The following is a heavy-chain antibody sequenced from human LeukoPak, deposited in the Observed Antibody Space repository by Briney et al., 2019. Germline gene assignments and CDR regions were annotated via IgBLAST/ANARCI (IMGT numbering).Heavy chain of an antibody. D-gene: IGHD3-9*01. J-gene: IGHJ4*02. V-gene: IGHV1-69*05. Sequence: ASVKVSCKASGGTFSSYVISWVRQAPGQGLEWMGGIIPIFDTANYAQKFQGRVTITTDESTSTAYMELSSLRSEDTAVYYCARCDILTGPFDSWGQGTLVTVSS. CDR1: GGTFSSYV. CDR2: IIPIFDTA. CDR3: ARCDILTGPFDS.